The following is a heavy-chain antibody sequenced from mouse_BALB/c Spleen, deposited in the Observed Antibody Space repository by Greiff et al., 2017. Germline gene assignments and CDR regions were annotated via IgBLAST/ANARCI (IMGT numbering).Heavy chain of an antibody. V-gene: IGHV1-37*01. D-gene: IGHD2-4*01. CDR1: GYSFTGYF. CDR2: INPYNGDT. Sequence: VQLKQSGPELVKPGASVKISCKASGYSFTGYFMNWVKQSHGKSLEWIGRINPYNGDTFYNQKFKGKATLTVDKSSSTAHMELLSLTSEDSAVYYCGKAMGLRLYAMDYWGQGTSVTVSS. J-gene: IGHJ4*01. CDR3: GKAMGLRLYAMDY.